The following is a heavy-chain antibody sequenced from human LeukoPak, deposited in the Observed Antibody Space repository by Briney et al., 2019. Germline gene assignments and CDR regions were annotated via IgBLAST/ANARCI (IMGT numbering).Heavy chain of an antibody. V-gene: IGHV3-49*03. CDR2: IRSKVYSGTT. CDR3: TRDSSRGTYYSSAFGY. J-gene: IGHJ4*02. D-gene: IGHD1-26*01. Sequence: GGSLRLSCTASGFTFGDYAMNWLRQAPGKGLEWVGLIRSKVYSGTTEYAASVKGRFTISREDSKSIAYLQMNSLKTEDTAVYYCTRDSSRGTYYSSAFGYWGQGTLVTVSS. CDR1: GFTFGDYA.